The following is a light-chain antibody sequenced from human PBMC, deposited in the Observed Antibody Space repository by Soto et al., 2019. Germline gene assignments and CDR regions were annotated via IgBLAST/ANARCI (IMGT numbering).Light chain of an antibody. J-gene: IGKJ4*01. CDR3: QQYNVWPIT. CDR1: QSVSSN. V-gene: IGKV3-15*01. Sequence: EIVMTQSPATLSVSPGERDTLSCRASQSVSSNLAWYQQKPGQTPKLLIYVASTRATGIPARFSGSGSGTEFTLTISSLQSEDFAVYYCQQYNVWPITFGGGTKVEFK. CDR2: VAS.